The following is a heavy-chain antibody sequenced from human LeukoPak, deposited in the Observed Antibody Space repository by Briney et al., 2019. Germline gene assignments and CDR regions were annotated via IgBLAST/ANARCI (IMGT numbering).Heavy chain of an antibody. D-gene: IGHD1-14*01. CDR1: GFTVSSNY. Sequence: GGSLRLSCAASGFTVSSNYMSWVRQAPGKGLVWVSRINSDGSSTSYADSVRGRFTVSRDNAKNTLYLQMNSLRAEDTAVYYCASISVRTPNFDYWGQGTLVTVSS. J-gene: IGHJ4*02. CDR2: INSDGSST. CDR3: ASISVRTPNFDY. V-gene: IGHV3-74*01.